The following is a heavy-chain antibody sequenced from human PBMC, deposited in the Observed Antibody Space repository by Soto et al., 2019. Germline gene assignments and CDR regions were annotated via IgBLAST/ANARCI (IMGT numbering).Heavy chain of an antibody. J-gene: IGHJ4*02. CDR1: GFTFSYSA. Sequence: PGGSLRLSCAAPGFTFSYSAMSWVRQAPGRGLEWVSTISGSGGTPYYADSVKGRFTISRDNSKNSLYLILNSLRADDTAIYYCAMGLAAAGPLDYWGQGALVTVSS. V-gene: IGHV3-23*01. CDR3: AMGLAAAGPLDY. D-gene: IGHD6-13*01. CDR2: ISGSGGTP.